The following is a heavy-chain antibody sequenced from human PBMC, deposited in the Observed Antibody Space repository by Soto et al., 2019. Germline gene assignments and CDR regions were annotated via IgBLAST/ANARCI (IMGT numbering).Heavy chain of an antibody. V-gene: IGHV1-69*13. Sequence: SVKVSCKASGGTFSSYAISWVRQAPGQGLEWMGGIIPIFGTANYAQKFQGRVTITADESTSTAYMELSSLRSEDTAVYYCASGLFLVSARDYYYYGMDVWGQGTTVTVSS. J-gene: IGHJ6*02. D-gene: IGHD3-3*01. CDR2: IIPIFGTA. CDR1: GGTFSSYA. CDR3: ASGLFLVSARDYYYYGMDV.